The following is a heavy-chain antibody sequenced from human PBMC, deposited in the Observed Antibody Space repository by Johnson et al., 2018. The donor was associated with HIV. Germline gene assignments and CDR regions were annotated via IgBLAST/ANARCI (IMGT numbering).Heavy chain of an antibody. D-gene: IGHD5-18*01. CDR1: GFTFSDYY. J-gene: IGHJ3*02. CDR3: ARVVGYKYGSAGDNDAFDI. V-gene: IGHV3-20*04. CDR2: ISDSGGST. Sequence: VQLVESGGGLIQPGGSLRLSCAASGFTFSDYYMSWVRQAPGKGLEWVSAISDSGGSTGYADSVKGRFTISRDNAKNSLYLQMNSLRAEDTALYYCARVVGYKYGSAGDNDAFDIWGQGTMVTVSS.